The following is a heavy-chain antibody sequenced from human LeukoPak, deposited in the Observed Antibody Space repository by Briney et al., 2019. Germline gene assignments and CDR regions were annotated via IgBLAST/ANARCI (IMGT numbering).Heavy chain of an antibody. CDR3: AKDSWEVGATAEIDY. CDR1: GFIFRNYG. CDR2: IRYDGSDK. D-gene: IGHD1-26*01. V-gene: IGHV3-30*02. Sequence: GGSLRLPCAASGFIFRNYGVHWVRQAPGKGLEWVAFIRYDGSDKYYADSVKGRFTISRDNSKNTLYLQMNSLRAEDTAVYYCAKDSWEVGATAEIDYWGQGTLVTVSS. J-gene: IGHJ4*02.